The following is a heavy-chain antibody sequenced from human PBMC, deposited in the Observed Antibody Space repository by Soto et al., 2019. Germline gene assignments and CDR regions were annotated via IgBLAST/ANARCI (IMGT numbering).Heavy chain of an antibody. CDR3: ARVRKRELVYASYNWFDP. Sequence: SETLSLTSAVYGGSFSGYYWSWIRQPPGKGLEWIGEINHSGSTNYNPSLKSRVTISVDTSKNQFSLKLSSVTAADTAVYYCARVRKRELVYASYNWFDPWGQGTLVTVSS. D-gene: IGHD2-8*01. V-gene: IGHV4-34*01. CDR1: GGSFSGYY. CDR2: INHSGST. J-gene: IGHJ5*02.